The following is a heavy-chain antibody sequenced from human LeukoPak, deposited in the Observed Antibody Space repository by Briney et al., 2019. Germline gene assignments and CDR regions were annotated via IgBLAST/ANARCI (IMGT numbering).Heavy chain of an antibody. J-gene: IGHJ1*01. D-gene: IGHD4-17*01. CDR2: GNLQAST. CDR3: ARAAVTTSRYFHH. Sequence: AETLSLTCGVCVGSITNTNYWAWVGQPPGKGLEWVVEGNLQASTNYNPSLMGRVAIAVDTSENHISLQLTPVTDADTAVYYCARAAVTTSRYFHHWGQGTLVIVSS. V-gene: IGHV4-4*02. CDR1: VGSITNTNY.